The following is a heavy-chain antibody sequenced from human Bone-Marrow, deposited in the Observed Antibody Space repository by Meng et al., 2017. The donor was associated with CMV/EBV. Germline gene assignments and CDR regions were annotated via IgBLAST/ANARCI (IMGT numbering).Heavy chain of an antibody. CDR1: GFTFSSYS. Sequence: GESLKISCAASGFTFSSYSMNWVRQAPGKGLEWVSSISSSSSYIYYADSVKGRFTISRDNSKNTLYLQMNSLRAEDTAVYYCAKGLRRSEKVLLWFGGIFQTDYWGQGTLVTVSS. D-gene: IGHD3-10*01. CDR3: AKGLRRSEKVLLWFGGIFQTDY. CDR2: ISSSSSYI. J-gene: IGHJ4*02. V-gene: IGHV3-21*04.